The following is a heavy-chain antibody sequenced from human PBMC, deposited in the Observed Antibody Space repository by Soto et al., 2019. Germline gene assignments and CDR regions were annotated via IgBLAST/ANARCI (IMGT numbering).Heavy chain of an antibody. J-gene: IGHJ6*02. Sequence: GASVKVSCKASGYTFTGYYMHWVRQAPGQGLEWMGWINPNSGGTNYAQKFQGRVTMTRDTSISTAYMELSRLRSDDTAVYYCAREGDYDIYASYYGMDVWGQGTTVTVS. CDR2: INPNSGGT. D-gene: IGHD3-9*01. V-gene: IGHV1-2*02. CDR1: GYTFTGYY. CDR3: AREGDYDIYASYYGMDV.